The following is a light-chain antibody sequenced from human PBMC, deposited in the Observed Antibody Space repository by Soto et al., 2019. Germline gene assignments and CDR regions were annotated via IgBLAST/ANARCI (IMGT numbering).Light chain of an antibody. J-gene: IGKJ1*01. CDR3: QQYNTYSPRNP. CDR2: KAS. CDR1: QSISSW. V-gene: IGKV1-5*03. Sequence: DIQLTQSPSLLSASIGDRVTITCRASQSISSWLAWYQQKPGKAPKLLIYKASSLESGVPSRFSGSGSGTEFTLTISSLQPDDFATYYCQQYNTYSPRNPFGQGTKVDIK.